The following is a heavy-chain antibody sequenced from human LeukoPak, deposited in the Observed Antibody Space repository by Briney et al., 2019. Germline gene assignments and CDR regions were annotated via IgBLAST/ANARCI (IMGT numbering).Heavy chain of an antibody. V-gene: IGHV3-30*18. CDR2: ISYDGSNK. D-gene: IGHD6-13*01. J-gene: IGHJ5*02. CDR3: AKATSFPEYSSSWYRRHTTKYNWFDP. Sequence: QAGGSLRLSCAASGFTFSSYGMHWVRQAPGKGLEWVAVISYDGSNKYYADSVKGRFTISRDNSKNTLYLQMNSLRAEDTAVYYCAKATSFPEYSSSWYRRHTTKYNWFDPWGQGTLVTVSS. CDR1: GFTFSSYG.